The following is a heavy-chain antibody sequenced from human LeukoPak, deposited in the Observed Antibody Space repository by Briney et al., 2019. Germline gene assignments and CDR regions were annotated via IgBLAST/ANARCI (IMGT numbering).Heavy chain of an antibody. V-gene: IGHV4-39*01. CDR1: GGSISGSNYY. CDR3: ASLNRRGRGPAVDC. CDR2: IYNDGTT. Sequence: TETLSLTCTVSGGSISGSNYYWGWVRQPPGKGPEWIASIYNDGTTFYNPSLKSRVTMSVDTSKNQFSLKLSSVTAADTAVYYCASLNRRGRGPAVDCWGQGTLVTVSS. D-gene: IGHD1-26*01. J-gene: IGHJ4*02.